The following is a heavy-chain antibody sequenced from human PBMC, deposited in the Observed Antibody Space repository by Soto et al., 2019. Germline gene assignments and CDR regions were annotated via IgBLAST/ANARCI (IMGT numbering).Heavy chain of an antibody. V-gene: IGHV4-39*01. Sequence: QLQLQESGPGLVKPSETLSLTCTVSGASVSSTSYYWGWIRQPPGKGLDWIGSIHYSVNTYYIPSLTSRASISADTSKNQFSLILPSVTSADTAVYYWARRRRDEICNAASCYVTYWGQGTLVTVSS. CDR1: GASVSSTSYY. D-gene: IGHD2-2*01. CDR2: IHYSVNT. J-gene: IGHJ4*02. CDR3: ARRRRDEICNAASCYVTY.